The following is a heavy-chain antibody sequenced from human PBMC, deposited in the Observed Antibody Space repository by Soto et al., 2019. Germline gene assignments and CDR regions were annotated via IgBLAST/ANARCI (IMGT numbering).Heavy chain of an antibody. D-gene: IGHD6-19*01. CDR3: ARDLEEVYSSGGLDY. Sequence: QVQLVESGGGVVQPGRSLRLSCAASGFTFSSYGMHWVRQAPGKGLEWVAVIWDDGSNKYYADSVKGRFTISRDNSKNTLYLQMNSLRVEDTAVYYCARDLEEVYSSGGLDYWGQGTLVTVSS. CDR1: GFTFSSYG. CDR2: IWDDGSNK. J-gene: IGHJ4*02. V-gene: IGHV3-33*01.